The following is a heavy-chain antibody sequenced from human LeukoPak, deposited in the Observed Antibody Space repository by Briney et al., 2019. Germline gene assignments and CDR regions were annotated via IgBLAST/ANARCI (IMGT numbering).Heavy chain of an antibody. CDR1: GFTFSTFA. CDR2: ISSSSSYI. D-gene: IGHD6-19*01. V-gene: IGHV3-21*01. CDR3: ARLGAVAGTAGFDY. J-gene: IGHJ4*02. Sequence: PGGSLRLSCAASGFTFSTFAMIWVRQAPGKGLEWVSSISSSSSYIYYADSVKGRFTISRDNAKNSLYLQMNSLRAEDTAVYYCARLGAVAGTAGFDYWGQGTLVTVSS.